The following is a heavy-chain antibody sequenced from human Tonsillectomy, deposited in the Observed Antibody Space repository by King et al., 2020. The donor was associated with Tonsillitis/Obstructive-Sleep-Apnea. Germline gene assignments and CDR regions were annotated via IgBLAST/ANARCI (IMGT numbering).Heavy chain of an antibody. Sequence: QLVQSGAEVKKPGSSVKVSCKASGGTFSSYAISWVRQAPGQGLEWMGGIIPILGIANYAQKFQGRVTITADKSTSTAYMELSSLRSEDTAVYYCARGITMVGGVGVDAFDIWGQGRMVTVSS. CDR2: IIPILGIA. CDR1: GGTFSSYA. CDR3: ARGITMVGGVGVDAFDI. J-gene: IGHJ3*02. V-gene: IGHV1-69*10. D-gene: IGHD3-10*01.